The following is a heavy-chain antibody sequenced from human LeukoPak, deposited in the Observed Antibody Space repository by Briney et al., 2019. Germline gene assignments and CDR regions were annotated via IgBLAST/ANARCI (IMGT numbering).Heavy chain of an antibody. D-gene: IGHD1-26*01. CDR2: MNPNSGNT. CDR3: ARGPPGSGSYNYYYYYYMDV. V-gene: IGHV1-8*01. CDR1: GYTFTSYD. J-gene: IGHJ6*03. Sequence: ASVKVSCKASGYTFTSYDINWVRQAPGQGLEWMGWMNPNSGNTGYAQKFQGRVTMTRNTSISTAYMELSSLRSEDTAVYYCARGPPGSGSYNYYYYYYMDVWGKGTTVTVSS.